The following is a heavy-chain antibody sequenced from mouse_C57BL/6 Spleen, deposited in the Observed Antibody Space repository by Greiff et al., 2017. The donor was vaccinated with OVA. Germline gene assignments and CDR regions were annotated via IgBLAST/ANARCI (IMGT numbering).Heavy chain of an antibody. Sequence: DVHLVESGGGLVKPGGSLKLSCAASGFTFSDCGMHWVRQAPEKGLEWVAYISSGSSTIYYADTVKGRFTISRDNAKNTLFLQMTSLRSEDTAMYYCARERLGQTWFAYWGQGTLVTVSA. CDR1: GFTFSDCG. CDR2: ISSGSSTI. J-gene: IGHJ3*01. V-gene: IGHV5-17*01. D-gene: IGHD4-1*01. CDR3: ARERLGQTWFAY.